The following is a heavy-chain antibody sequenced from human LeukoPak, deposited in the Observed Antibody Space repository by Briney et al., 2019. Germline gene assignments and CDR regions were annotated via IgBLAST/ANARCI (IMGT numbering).Heavy chain of an antibody. J-gene: IGHJ4*02. CDR2: ISYDGSNK. CDR3: ARSEMEQQLVAWNEGFDY. V-gene: IGHV3-30*03. D-gene: IGHD6-13*01. Sequence: PGGSLRLSCAASGFTFITYAMHWVRQAPGKGLEWVALISYDGSNKYYADSVKGRFTISRANSENTLYLQMNSLRAEDTAVYYCARSEMEQQLVAWNEGFDYWGQGTLVTVSS. CDR1: GFTFITYA.